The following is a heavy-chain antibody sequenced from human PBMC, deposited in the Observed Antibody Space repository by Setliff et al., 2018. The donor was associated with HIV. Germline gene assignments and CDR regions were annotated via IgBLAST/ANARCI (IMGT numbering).Heavy chain of an antibody. V-gene: IGHV4-59*12. CDR2: VYYSGGT. Sequence: PSETLSLTCSVSGGSISSYYWSWIRQPPGKGLEWIGCVYYSGGTNYNPSLRSRVTISVDTSKNHFSLKLSSVTAADTAVYYCARERVTGNYYYYYMDVWGKGTTVTVSS. D-gene: IGHD1-20*01. J-gene: IGHJ6*03. CDR3: ARERVTGNYYYYYMDV. CDR1: GGSISSYY.